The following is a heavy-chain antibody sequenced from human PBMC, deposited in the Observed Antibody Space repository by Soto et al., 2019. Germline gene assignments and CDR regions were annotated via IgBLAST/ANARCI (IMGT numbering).Heavy chain of an antibody. Sequence: GGSLRLSCAASGFTFSSYSMNWVRQAPGKGLEWVSSISSSSSYIYYADSVKGRFTISRDNAKNSLYLQMNSLRAEDTAVYYCARDGIYCSSISCYDEAFDIWGQGTMVTVSS. CDR2: ISSSSSYI. CDR3: ARDGIYCSSISCYDEAFDI. D-gene: IGHD2-2*01. V-gene: IGHV3-21*01. J-gene: IGHJ3*02. CDR1: GFTFSSYS.